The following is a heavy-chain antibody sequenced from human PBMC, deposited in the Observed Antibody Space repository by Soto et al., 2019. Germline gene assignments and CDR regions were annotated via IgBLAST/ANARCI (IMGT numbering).Heavy chain of an antibody. Sequence: SETLSLTCTVSGGSISSGGYYWSWIRQHPGKGLEWIGYIYYSGSTYYNPSLKSRVTISVDTSKNQFSLKLSSVTAADTAVYYCARTWLNDAEYFQHCGQGPLVTVSS. CDR2: IYYSGST. CDR3: ARTWLNDAEYFQH. D-gene: IGHD5-12*01. V-gene: IGHV4-31*03. J-gene: IGHJ1*01. CDR1: GGSISSGGYY.